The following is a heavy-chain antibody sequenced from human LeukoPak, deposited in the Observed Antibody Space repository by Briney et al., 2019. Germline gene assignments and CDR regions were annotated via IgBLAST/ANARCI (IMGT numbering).Heavy chain of an antibody. CDR2: IYPGDSDT. Sequence: GESLKISCKGSGYSFTSYWIGWVRQMPGKGLEWMGIIYPGDSDTRYSPSFQGQVTISAHKSISTAYLQWSSLKASDTAMYFCAKSYSSSWHPFDYWGQGTLVTVSS. D-gene: IGHD6-13*01. V-gene: IGHV5-51*01. CDR3: AKSYSSSWHPFDY. J-gene: IGHJ4*02. CDR1: GYSFTSYW.